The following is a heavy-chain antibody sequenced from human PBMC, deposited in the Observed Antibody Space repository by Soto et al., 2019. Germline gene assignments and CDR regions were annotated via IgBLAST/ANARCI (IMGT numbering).Heavy chain of an antibody. D-gene: IGHD2-15*01. V-gene: IGHV3-13*01. J-gene: IGHJ4*02. CDR1: GFTFSGFD. Sequence: GGLRLSCEASGFTFSGFDMHWVRQPTGKGLEWVPTIGTAGDTCYAVSVKGRFTISRDNAKNSLSLQMNSLRAGDTAVYFCARGQEVGAHFFDSWGQGTQVTVSS. CDR2: IGTAGDT. CDR3: ARGQEVGAHFFDS.